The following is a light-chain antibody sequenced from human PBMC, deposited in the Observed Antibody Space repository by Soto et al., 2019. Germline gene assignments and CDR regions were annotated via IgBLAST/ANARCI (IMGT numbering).Light chain of an antibody. CDR3: SSYTSSSTLV. J-gene: IGLJ3*02. CDR2: EVT. CDR1: SHDVGAYDY. Sequence: QSVLTQPASVSGSPGQSITISCTGTSHDVGAYDYVAWYQQQPGKAPKVIIYEVTNRPSGVSNRFSGSKSGNTASLTISGIQAEDEADYYCSSYTSSSTLVFGGGTKLTVL. V-gene: IGLV2-14*01.